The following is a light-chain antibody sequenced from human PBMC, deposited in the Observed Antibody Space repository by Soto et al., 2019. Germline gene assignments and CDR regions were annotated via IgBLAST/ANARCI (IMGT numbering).Light chain of an antibody. CDR2: EGS. V-gene: IGLV2-23*01. CDR1: SSDVGTYKF. J-gene: IGLJ1*01. CDR3: CSYAGSSYV. Sequence: QSVLTQPASVSGSPGQSITISCSGTSSDVGTYKFVSWYQQHPGEAPKLILYEGSEGPSGVSNRFSGSKSGNTASLTISGLQGEDEADYYCCSYAGSSYVFGSGTKLTVL.